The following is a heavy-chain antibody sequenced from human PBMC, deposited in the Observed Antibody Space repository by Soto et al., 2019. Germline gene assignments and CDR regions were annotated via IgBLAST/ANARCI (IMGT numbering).Heavy chain of an antibody. J-gene: IGHJ5*01. CDR1: GFSFSSYT. V-gene: IGHV3-21*06. CDR3: ARAHEVAWFDS. CDR2: ITNRGTHT. D-gene: IGHD2-15*01. Sequence: VGSLRLSCTSSGFSFSSYTMNWVRQAPGKGLQWVASITNRGTHTYSADSVKGRFTISRDNDKNSLYLQMNNLRAEDTATYYCARAHEVAWFDSWGLGTLVTVSS.